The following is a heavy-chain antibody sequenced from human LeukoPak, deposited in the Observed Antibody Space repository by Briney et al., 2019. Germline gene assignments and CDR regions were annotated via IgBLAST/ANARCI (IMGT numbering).Heavy chain of an antibody. CDR2: ISAYNGNT. Sequence: ASVKVSCKASGYTFTSYGISWVQQAPGQGLEWMGWISAYNGNTNYAQKLQGRVTMTTDTSTSTAYMELRSQRSDDTAVYYCARASRLVSTYYFDYWGQGTLVTVSS. D-gene: IGHD5/OR15-5a*01. J-gene: IGHJ4*02. CDR3: ARASRLVSTYYFDY. V-gene: IGHV1-18*01. CDR1: GYTFTSYG.